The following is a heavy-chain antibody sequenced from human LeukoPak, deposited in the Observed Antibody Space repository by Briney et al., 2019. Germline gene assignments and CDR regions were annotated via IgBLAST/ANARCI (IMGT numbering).Heavy chain of an antibody. Sequence: ASVKVSCKASGGTFSSYAISWVRQAPGQGLEWMGWIIPIFGTANYAQKLQGRVTITTDESTSTAYMELSSLRSEDTAVYYCARGSCSSTSCYKNVWGKGTTVTVSS. CDR2: IIPIFGTA. CDR1: GGTFSSYA. CDR3: ARGSCSSTSCYKNV. J-gene: IGHJ6*04. D-gene: IGHD2-2*02. V-gene: IGHV1-69*05.